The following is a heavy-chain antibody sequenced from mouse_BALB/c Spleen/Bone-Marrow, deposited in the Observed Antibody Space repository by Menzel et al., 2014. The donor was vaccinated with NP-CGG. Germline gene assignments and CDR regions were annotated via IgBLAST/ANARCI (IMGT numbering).Heavy chain of an antibody. CDR1: GYTFTSYW. CDR3: ARGRFAY. Sequence: VQLQQSGAELAKPGASVKMSCKASGYTFTSYWMHWVKQRPGQGLEWIGYINPSTGYTEYNQKFKDKATLTADKSSSTAYMQLSSLTSEDSAVYFCARGRFAYWGQGTPLTVSA. CDR2: INPSTGYT. J-gene: IGHJ3*01. V-gene: IGHV1-7*01.